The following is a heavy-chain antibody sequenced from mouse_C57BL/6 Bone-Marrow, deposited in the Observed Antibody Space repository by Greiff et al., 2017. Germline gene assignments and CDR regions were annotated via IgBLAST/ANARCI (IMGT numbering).Heavy chain of an antibody. CDR2: IYPGDGDT. J-gene: IGHJ3*01. D-gene: IGHD2-1*01. CDR1: GYAFSSSW. CDR3: ARGLRFAY. V-gene: IGHV1-82*01. Sequence: QVQLKESGPELVKPGASVKISCKASGYAFSSSWMNWVKQRPGKGLEWIGRIYPGDGDTNYNGKFTGKATLTADKSSSTAYMQLSSLTSEDSAVYFCARGLRFAYGGQGTLVTVSA.